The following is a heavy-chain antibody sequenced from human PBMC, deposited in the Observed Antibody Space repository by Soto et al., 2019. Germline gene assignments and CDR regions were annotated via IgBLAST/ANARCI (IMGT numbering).Heavy chain of an antibody. CDR3: ATLCRWEGRRIVGATGHDAFDI. CDR1: GYTLTELS. Sequence: GASVKVSCKVSGYTLTELSMHWVRQAPGKGLEWMGGFDPEDGETIYAQKFQGRVTMTEDKSTYTANMELSSLRSEDTAVYYCATLCRWEGRRIVGATGHDAFDIWGQGTMVTVSS. J-gene: IGHJ3*02. CDR2: FDPEDGET. D-gene: IGHD1-26*01. V-gene: IGHV1-24*01.